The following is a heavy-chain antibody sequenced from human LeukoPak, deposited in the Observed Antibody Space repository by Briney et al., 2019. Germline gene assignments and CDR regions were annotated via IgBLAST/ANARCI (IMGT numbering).Heavy chain of an antibody. D-gene: IGHD3-10*01. J-gene: IGHJ5*02. CDR2: INHSGST. CDR1: GGSFSGYY. Sequence: PSETLSLTCAVYGGSFSGYYWSWIRQPPGKGLEWIGEINHSGSTNYNPSLKSRVTISVDTSKNQFSLKLSSVTAADTAVYYCARGTVRGAKNWFDPWGQGTLVTVSS. V-gene: IGHV4-34*01. CDR3: ARGTVRGAKNWFDP.